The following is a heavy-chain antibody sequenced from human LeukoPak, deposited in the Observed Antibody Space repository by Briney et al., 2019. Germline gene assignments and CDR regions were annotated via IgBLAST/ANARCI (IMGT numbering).Heavy chain of an antibody. CDR1: GCSISSYY. Sequence: PSETLSLTCTVSGCSISSYYWSWIRQPPGKGLEWIGYIYYSGNTNYNPSLKSRVTISVDTSKNQFSLKLSSVTAADTAVYYCASTPIAAAGGLSWFDPWGQGTLVTVSS. V-gene: IGHV4-59*01. CDR2: IYYSGNT. D-gene: IGHD6-13*01. CDR3: ASTPIAAAGGLSWFDP. J-gene: IGHJ5*02.